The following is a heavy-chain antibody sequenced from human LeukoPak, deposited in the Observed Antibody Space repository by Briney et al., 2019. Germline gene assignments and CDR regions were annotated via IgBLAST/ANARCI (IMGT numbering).Heavy chain of an antibody. V-gene: IGHV3-23*01. Sequence: GGSLRLSCAASGFTFSSYGMSWVRQAPGKGLEWVSAISGSGGSTYYADSVKGRFTISRDNSKNTLYLQMNSLRAEDTAVYYCATGGVDSSGYFDYWGQGTLVTVSS. CDR3: ATGGVDSSGYFDY. J-gene: IGHJ4*02. D-gene: IGHD3-22*01. CDR2: ISGSGGST. CDR1: GFTFSSYG.